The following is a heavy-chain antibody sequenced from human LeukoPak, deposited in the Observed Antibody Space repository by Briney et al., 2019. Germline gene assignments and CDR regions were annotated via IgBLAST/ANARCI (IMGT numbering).Heavy chain of an antibody. CDR3: ARGLFGGGRIDY. V-gene: IGHV4-59*01. CDR1: GGSISSYY. D-gene: IGHD3-16*01. Sequence: KTSETLSLTCAVSGGSISSYYWSWIRQPPGKGLEWIGYIHYSGSTNYNPSLKSRVTMSVDTSKNQFSLKLSSVTAADTAVYYCARGLFGGGRIDYWGQGTLVTVSS. CDR2: IHYSGST. J-gene: IGHJ4*02.